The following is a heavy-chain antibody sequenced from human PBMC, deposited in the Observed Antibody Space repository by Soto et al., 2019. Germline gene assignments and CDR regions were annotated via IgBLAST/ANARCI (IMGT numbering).Heavy chain of an antibody. Sequence: QITLKESGPTLVKPTQTLTLTCSFSGFSLSTSGRGVGWIRQPPGKALEWLALIYWNDDERYSPSLKNRVTITKDDYKNQVVLTMSNMDPVDTATYYCAHRGYGDYPRDNWFDPWGQGTLVTVSS. CDR2: IYWNDDE. CDR3: AHRGYGDYPRDNWFDP. V-gene: IGHV2-5*01. CDR1: GFSLSTSGRG. D-gene: IGHD4-17*01. J-gene: IGHJ5*02.